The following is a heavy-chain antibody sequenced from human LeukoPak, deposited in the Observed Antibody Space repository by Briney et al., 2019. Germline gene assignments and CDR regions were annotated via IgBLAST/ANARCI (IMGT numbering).Heavy chain of an antibody. V-gene: IGHV4-59*01. Sequence: SETLSLTCTVSGGSISNYYWIWIRQPPGRGLEWIRYIYYSGGTNYNPSLKSRVTISVDTSKNQFSLKLSSVTAADTAVYYCARVSNDYGGNGAFDIWGQGTMVTVSS. CDR2: IYYSGGT. D-gene: IGHD4-23*01. CDR3: ARVSNDYGGNGAFDI. CDR1: GGSISNYY. J-gene: IGHJ3*02.